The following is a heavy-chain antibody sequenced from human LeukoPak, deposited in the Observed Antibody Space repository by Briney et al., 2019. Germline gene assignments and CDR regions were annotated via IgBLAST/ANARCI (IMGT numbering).Heavy chain of an antibody. J-gene: IGHJ4*02. CDR1: GGSISNYY. V-gene: IGHV4-4*07. Sequence: SETLSLTCIVSGGSISNYYWSWSRQPAGKGLEWIGRVYTSGSTNYNPSLERRVTMSVDTSQSQFSLKLGSVTAADTAVYYCARVQYSSTYYFDYWGQGTLVTVSS. CDR2: VYTSGST. CDR3: ARVQYSSTYYFDY. D-gene: IGHD6-13*01.